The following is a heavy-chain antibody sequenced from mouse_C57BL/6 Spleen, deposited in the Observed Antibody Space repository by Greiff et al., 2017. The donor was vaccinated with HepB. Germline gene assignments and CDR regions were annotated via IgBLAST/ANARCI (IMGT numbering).Heavy chain of an antibody. Sequence: QVQLQQSGPELVKPGASVKISCKASGYAFSSSWMNWVKQRPGKGLEWIGRMYPGDGDTKYNGKFKGKATLTADKSSSTAYMQLSSLTSEDSAVYFCAREEGYYWGQGTTLTVSS. V-gene: IGHV1-82*01. CDR3: AREEGYY. D-gene: IGHD2-2*01. CDR1: GYAFSSSW. J-gene: IGHJ2*01. CDR2: MYPGDGDT.